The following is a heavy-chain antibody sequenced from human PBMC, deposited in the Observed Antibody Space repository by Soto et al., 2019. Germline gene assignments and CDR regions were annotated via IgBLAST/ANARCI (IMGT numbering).Heavy chain of an antibody. Sequence: GGSLRLSCVAYTFTLSSYGMTWVRQAPGKGLEWVSSISPSGGDTYYADSVKGRVTISRDNSINTLYLQMNSLRAEDTAVYYCARGNSLRYYYYYMDVWGKGTTVTVSS. CDR2: ISPSGGDT. D-gene: IGHD2-15*01. V-gene: IGHV3-23*01. J-gene: IGHJ6*03. CDR1: TFTLSSYG. CDR3: ARGNSLRYYYYYMDV.